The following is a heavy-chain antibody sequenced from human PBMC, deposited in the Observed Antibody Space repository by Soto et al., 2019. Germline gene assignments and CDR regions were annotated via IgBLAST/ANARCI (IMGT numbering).Heavy chain of an antibody. D-gene: IGHD5-18*01. CDR3: ARDIVDPPSDGPPIQLCNDY. V-gene: IGHV1-18*01. CDR1: GYTFTSYG. J-gene: IGHJ4*02. CDR2: ISAYNGNT. Sequence: GASVKVSCKASGYTFTSYGISWVRQAPGQGLEWMGWISAYNGNTNYAQKLQGRVTMTTDTSTSTAYMELRSLRSDDTAVYYCARDIVDPPSDGPPIQLCNDYWGQGTLVTISS.